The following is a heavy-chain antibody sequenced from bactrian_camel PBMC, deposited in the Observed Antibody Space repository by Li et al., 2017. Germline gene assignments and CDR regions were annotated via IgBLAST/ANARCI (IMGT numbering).Heavy chain of an antibody. V-gene: IGHV3S6*01. D-gene: IGHD7*01. CDR3: AADGGRWKHPSGSCLVAYEYDY. J-gene: IGHJ4*01. CDR2: IASDSQVK. CDR1: GYTFSSYC. Sequence: HVQLVESGGGSVQAGGSLRLSCAASGYTFSSYCMGWFRQAPGKEREGVARIASDSQVKYYPDNVKGRFSVSKDSARHTLYLQMVNLNPEDTAMYYCAADGGRWKHPSGSCLVAYEYDYWGQGTQVTVS.